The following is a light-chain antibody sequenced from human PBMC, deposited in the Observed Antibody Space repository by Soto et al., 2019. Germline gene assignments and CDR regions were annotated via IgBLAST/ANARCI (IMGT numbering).Light chain of an antibody. CDR2: SYN. CDR3: AAWDNSLNDVV. V-gene: IGLV1-44*01. Sequence: QSVLTQPPSASGTPGQRVTISCSGSISNIGSNTVSWFQQLPGAAPKLLIHSYNQRPSGVPDRFSGSKSGTSASLAISGLQSEDEADYFCAAWDNSLNDVVFGGGTKLTVL. J-gene: IGLJ2*01. CDR1: ISNIGSNT.